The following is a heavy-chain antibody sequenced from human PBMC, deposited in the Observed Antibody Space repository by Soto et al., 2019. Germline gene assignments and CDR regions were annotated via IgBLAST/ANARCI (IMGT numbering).Heavy chain of an antibody. CDR2: IYPSDSDT. J-gene: IGHJ4*02. V-gene: IGHV5-51*01. Sequence: PGESLKISCKRSGYNFAGYWIAWVRQMPGKGLELMGIIYPSDSDTRYRPSFQGQVTISADKSISSAYLQWSSLRASDTAMYYCARGGVSTRTSDYWGQGTPVTVSS. CDR1: GYNFAGYW. D-gene: IGHD3-3*01. CDR3: ARGGVSTRTSDY.